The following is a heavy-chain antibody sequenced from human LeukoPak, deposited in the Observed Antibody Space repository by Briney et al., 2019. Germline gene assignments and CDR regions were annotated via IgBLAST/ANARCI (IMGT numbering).Heavy chain of an antibody. D-gene: IGHD3-10*01. J-gene: IGHJ6*03. CDR3: ARGNTMVRGQYYYMDV. CDR1: GYTFTGYY. V-gene: IGHV1-69*13. Sequence: ASVKVSCKASGYTFTGYYMHWVRQAPGQGLEWMGGIIPIFGTANYAQKFQGRVTITADESTSTAYMELSSLRSEDTAVYYCARGNTMVRGQYYYMDVWGKGTTVTVSS. CDR2: IIPIFGTA.